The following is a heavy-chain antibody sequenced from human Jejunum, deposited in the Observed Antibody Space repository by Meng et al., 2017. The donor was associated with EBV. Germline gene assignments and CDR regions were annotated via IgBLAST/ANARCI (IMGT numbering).Heavy chain of an antibody. J-gene: IGHJ4*02. CDR1: RYTFSSYS. V-gene: IGHV1-8*01. D-gene: IGHD2-8*02. CDR2: MSPSRGNT. CDR3: ARLTYGPGGICHESDY. Sequence: VLLAQVGAQWKGPGASVQFSSKAFRYTFSSYSINWLRQATGQGLEWMGWMSPSRGNTGYAQKFHDRITMTRITSMSTAYMELSSLTSDDTAMYYCARLTYGPGGICHESDYWGQGTLVTVSS.